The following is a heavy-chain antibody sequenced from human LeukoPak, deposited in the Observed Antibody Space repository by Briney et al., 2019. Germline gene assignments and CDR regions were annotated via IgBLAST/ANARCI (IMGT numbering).Heavy chain of an antibody. V-gene: IGHV3-33*01. CDR2: IWYDARTQ. J-gene: IGHJ5*02. CDR1: GFTFSSYG. Sequence: GGSLRPSCAASGFTFSSYGMHWVRQAPGKGLEWVSVIWYDARTQYYADSVKGRFTISRDNSKNMLYLQMNSLRAEDTAVYYCARGLRYFDWSQNWFDPWGQGTLVTVSS. D-gene: IGHD3-9*01. CDR3: ARGLRYFDWSQNWFDP.